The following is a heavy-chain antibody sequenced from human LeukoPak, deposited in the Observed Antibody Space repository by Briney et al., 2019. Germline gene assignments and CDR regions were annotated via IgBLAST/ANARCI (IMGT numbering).Heavy chain of an antibody. CDR1: GFTFSSYA. Sequence: GGSLRLSCAASGFTFSSYAITWVRQAPGRGLGWVSSIDPSGVSAYYADSVKGRFTISRDNSKNTLYLQMNSLRAEDTATYFCAKGRTGTTGTFDYWGQGTLVTVSS. V-gene: IGHV3-23*01. J-gene: IGHJ4*02. CDR3: AKGRTGTTGTFDY. CDR2: IDPSGVSA. D-gene: IGHD1-1*01.